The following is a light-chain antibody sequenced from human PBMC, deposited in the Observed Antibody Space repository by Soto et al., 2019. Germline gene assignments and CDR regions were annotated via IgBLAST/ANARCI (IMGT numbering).Light chain of an antibody. CDR2: EVT. Sequence: QSVLTQPPSASGSPGQSVTISCTGTSSDIGGYNYVSWYQQHPGKAPKLMIYEVTKRPSGVPDRFSASRSGNTASLTVSGLQAEDEADYYCSSFTGSNNLYGFGTGTKV. CDR1: SSDIGGYNY. J-gene: IGLJ1*01. V-gene: IGLV2-8*01. CDR3: SSFTGSNNLYG.